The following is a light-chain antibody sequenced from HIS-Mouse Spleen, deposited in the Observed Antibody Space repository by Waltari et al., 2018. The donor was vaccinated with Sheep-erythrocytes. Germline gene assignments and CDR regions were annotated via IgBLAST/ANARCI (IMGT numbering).Light chain of an antibody. CDR3: CSYAGSSTPWV. J-gene: IGLJ3*02. CDR2: EGS. Sequence: QSALTQPASVSGSPGPSTTISCTGTSSDVGRYNLVSWYQQHPGKAPKPMIYEGSKRPSGVSNRFSGSKSGNTASLTISGLQAEDEADYYCCSYAGSSTPWVFGGGTKLTVL. CDR1: SSDVGRYNL. V-gene: IGLV2-23*01.